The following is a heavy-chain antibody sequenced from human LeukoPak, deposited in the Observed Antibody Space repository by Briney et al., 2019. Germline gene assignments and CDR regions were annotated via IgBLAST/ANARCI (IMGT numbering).Heavy chain of an antibody. Sequence: PSETLSLTCTVSGGSIGSSSYYWGWIRQPPGKGLEWIGSIYYSGSTYYNPSLKSRVTISVDTSKNQFSLKLSSVTAADTAVYYCARGYCSSTSCYSRYNWFDPWGQGTLVTVSS. D-gene: IGHD2-2*02. CDR2: IYYSGST. CDR1: GGSIGSSSYY. J-gene: IGHJ5*02. V-gene: IGHV4-39*01. CDR3: ARGYCSSTSCYSRYNWFDP.